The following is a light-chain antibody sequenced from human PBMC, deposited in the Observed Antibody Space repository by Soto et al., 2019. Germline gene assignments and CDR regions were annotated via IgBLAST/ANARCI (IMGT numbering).Light chain of an antibody. Sequence: QSALTQPPSASGSPGQSVTISCTGTSSDVGGYKYVSWYQQHPGKAPQLMIYEVSRRPSGVPDRFSGSTSGNTASRTVSGLPAADEAYYYCRSYAGSNNFVFGTGTKLTVL. CDR1: SSDVGGYKY. J-gene: IGLJ1*01. V-gene: IGLV2-8*01. CDR2: EVS. CDR3: RSYAGSNNFV.